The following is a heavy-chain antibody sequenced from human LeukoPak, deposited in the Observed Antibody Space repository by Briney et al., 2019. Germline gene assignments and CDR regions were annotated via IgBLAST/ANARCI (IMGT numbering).Heavy chain of an antibody. J-gene: IGHJ4*02. CDR3: ASSLYYYDSSGYYSAESRDY. D-gene: IGHD3-22*01. CDR1: GYTFTGYY. CDR2: INPNSGGT. Sequence: ASVKVSCKASGYTFTGYYMHWVRQAPGQGLEWMGWINPNSGGTNYAQKFQGRVTMTRDTSISTAYMELSRLRSDDTAVYYCASSLYYYDSSGYYSAESRDYWGQGTLVTVSS. V-gene: IGHV1-2*02.